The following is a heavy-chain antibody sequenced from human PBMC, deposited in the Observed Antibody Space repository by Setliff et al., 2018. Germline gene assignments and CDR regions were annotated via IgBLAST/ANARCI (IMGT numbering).Heavy chain of an antibody. CDR3: ARLPNYVWGSPVDY. CDR1: GASITNINYY. V-gene: IGHV4-39*01. Sequence: TLSLTCTVSGASITNINYYWGLIHQPPGKGLEWIGSIFYSGRTFYNPSLKSRVTISVDTSKNQFSLTLSSVTAADTAVYYCARLPNYVWGSPVDYWGQGTLVTVSS. J-gene: IGHJ4*02. D-gene: IGHD3-16*01. CDR2: IFYSGRT.